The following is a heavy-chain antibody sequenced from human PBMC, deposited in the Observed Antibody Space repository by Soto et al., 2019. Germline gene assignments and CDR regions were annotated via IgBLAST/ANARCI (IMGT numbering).Heavy chain of an antibody. CDR2: IYPGDSGT. CDR3: ARHRGDITIFGVVTPEAYYYYMDV. V-gene: IGHV5-51*01. J-gene: IGHJ6*03. Sequence: GESLKISCKGSGYSFTSYWIGWVRQMPGKGLEWMGIIYPGDSGTRYSPSFQGQVTISADKSISTAYLQWSSLKASDTAMYYCARHRGDITIFGVVTPEAYYYYMDVWGKGTTVTVSS. CDR1: GYSFTSYW. D-gene: IGHD3-3*01.